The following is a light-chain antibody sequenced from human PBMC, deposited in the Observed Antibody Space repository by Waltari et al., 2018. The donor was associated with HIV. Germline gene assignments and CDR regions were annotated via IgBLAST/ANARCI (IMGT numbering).Light chain of an antibody. CDR3: CSYAGSSTYVV. V-gene: IGLV2-23*02. CDR2: EVS. J-gene: IGLJ2*01. Sequence: QSALTQPASVSGSPGQSITISCTGTSSDVGSYNLVSWYQQHPGKAPKLMSDEVSKRPSGVSNRFSGSKSGNTASLTISGLQAEDEADYYCCSYAGSSTYVVFGGGTKLTVL. CDR1: SSDVGSYNL.